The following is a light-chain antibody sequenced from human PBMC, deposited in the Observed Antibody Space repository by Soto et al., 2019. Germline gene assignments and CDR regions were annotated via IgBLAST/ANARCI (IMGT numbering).Light chain of an antibody. CDR2: QAS. V-gene: IGKV1-5*03. J-gene: IGKJ1*01. CDR3: QHYDRYSGT. Sequence: DIQMTQSPSTLSASVGDRVTITCRASQSISSWLAWYQQKPGKAPKLLIYQASNLQSGVPSRFSGSGSGTEFTLTISSRQPDDFATYYCQHYDRYSGTFGQGAKVEIK. CDR1: QSISSW.